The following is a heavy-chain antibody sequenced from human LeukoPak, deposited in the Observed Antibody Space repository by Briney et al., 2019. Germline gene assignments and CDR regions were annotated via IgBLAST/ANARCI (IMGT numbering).Heavy chain of an antibody. J-gene: IGHJ4*02. D-gene: IGHD4/OR15-4a*01. CDR1: GYSFSSYD. CDR2: IIPIFGTA. V-gene: IGHV1-69*13. Sequence: ASVKVSCKASGYSFSSYDIHWVRQAPGQGLEWMGGIIPIFGTANYAQKFQGRVTITADESTSTAYMELNSLRAEDTAVYYCARRAGAYSHPYDYWGQGTLVTVSS. CDR3: ARRAGAYSHPYDY.